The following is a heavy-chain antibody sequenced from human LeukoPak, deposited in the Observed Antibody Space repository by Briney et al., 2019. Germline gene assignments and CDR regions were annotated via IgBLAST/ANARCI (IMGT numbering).Heavy chain of an antibody. CDR1: IDSFSNYH. D-gene: IGHD3-10*01. J-gene: IGHJ6*03. V-gene: IGHV4-34*01. CDR2: VNESGGT. Sequence: SETLSLTCAVYIDSFSNYHWNWIRQTPAKGMEWIGEVNESGGTNYNSSLKSRVTISVDTSKNQFSLKLSSVTAADTAVYYCARTHGGSGSYRYYYYYYMDVWGKGTTVTISS. CDR3: ARTHGGSGSYRYYYYYYMDV.